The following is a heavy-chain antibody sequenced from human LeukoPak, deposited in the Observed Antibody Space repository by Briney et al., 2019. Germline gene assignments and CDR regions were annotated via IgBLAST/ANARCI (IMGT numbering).Heavy chain of an antibody. D-gene: IGHD3-10*01. Sequence: GGSLRLSCAASGFTFSSYGMHWVRQAPGKGLEWVAVISYDGSNKYSADSVKGRFTISRDNSKNTLYLQMNSLRAEDTAVYYCAKTGDGSGSYSGHFDIWGQGTMVTVSS. CDR1: GFTFSSYG. J-gene: IGHJ3*02. CDR3: AKTGDGSGSYSGHFDI. V-gene: IGHV3-30*18. CDR2: ISYDGSNK.